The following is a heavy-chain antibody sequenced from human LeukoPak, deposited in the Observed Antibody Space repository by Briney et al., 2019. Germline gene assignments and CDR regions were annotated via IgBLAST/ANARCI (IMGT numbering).Heavy chain of an antibody. Sequence: ASVMVSCKASGYTFTGYYMHWVRQAPGQGLEWMGWINPNSGGTNYAQKFQGRVTMTRDTSISTAYMELSRLRSDDTAVYYCARDVGGDVLRFLEWFFDYWGQGTLVTVSS. V-gene: IGHV1-2*02. CDR2: INPNSGGT. CDR1: GYTFTGYY. CDR3: ARDVGGDVLRFLEWFFDY. D-gene: IGHD3-3*01. J-gene: IGHJ4*02.